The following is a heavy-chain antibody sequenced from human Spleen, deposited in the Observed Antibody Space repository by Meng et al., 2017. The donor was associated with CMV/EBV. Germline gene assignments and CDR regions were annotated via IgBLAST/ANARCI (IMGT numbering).Heavy chain of an antibody. J-gene: IGHJ4*02. CDR2: INPNSGGT. CDR1: GYTFTGYY. Sequence: ASVKVSCKASGYTFTGYYMHWVRQAPGQGLEWMGWINPNSGGTNSAQNFQGRVTMTRDTSVSTAYMDLSRLSSDDTAVYYCATRRDGYNQPDYWGQGTLVTVSS. V-gene: IGHV1-2*02. CDR3: ATRRDGYNQPDY. D-gene: IGHD5-24*01.